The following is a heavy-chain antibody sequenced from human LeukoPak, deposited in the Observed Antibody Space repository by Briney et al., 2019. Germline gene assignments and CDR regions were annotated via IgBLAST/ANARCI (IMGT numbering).Heavy chain of an antibody. D-gene: IGHD6-13*01. CDR1: GGSISSYY. Sequence: SQTLSLTCTVSGGSISSYYWSWIRQPAGKGLEWIGRIYTSGSTNYNPSLKSRVTISVDKSKNQFSLKLSSVTAADTAVYYCARDGIAAAGPDYWGQGTLVTVPS. CDR2: IYTSGST. V-gene: IGHV4-4*07. CDR3: ARDGIAAAGPDY. J-gene: IGHJ4*02.